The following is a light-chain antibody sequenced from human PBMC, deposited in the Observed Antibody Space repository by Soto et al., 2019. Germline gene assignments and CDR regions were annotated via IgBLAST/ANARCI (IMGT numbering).Light chain of an antibody. CDR2: EVS. CDR3: CSYAGSTTRVV. Sequence: QSALTQPASVSGSPGQSIAISCTGTSSDVVTYKYVSWYQQHPGKAPKLMIYEVSSRPSGVSDRFSGSKSGNTASLTISGLRPEDEAYYYCCSYAGSTTRVVFGGGTKLTVL. J-gene: IGLJ2*01. V-gene: IGLV2-14*01. CDR1: SSDVVTYKY.